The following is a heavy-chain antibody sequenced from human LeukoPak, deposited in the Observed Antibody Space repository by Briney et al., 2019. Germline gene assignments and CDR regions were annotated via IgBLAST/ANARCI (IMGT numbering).Heavy chain of an antibody. D-gene: IGHD2-2*01. CDR2: INPNSGGT. V-gene: IGHV1-2*02. Sequence: GASVKVSCKASGYTFTDYYIHWVRQAPEQGLEWLGWINPNSGGTNYAQKFQGRVTMTRDTSINTAYMELGSLRSDDTAVYYCARDCGRSTCYWFDRWGQGTLVTVSS. CDR3: ARDCGRSTCYWFDR. J-gene: IGHJ5*02. CDR1: GYTFTDYY.